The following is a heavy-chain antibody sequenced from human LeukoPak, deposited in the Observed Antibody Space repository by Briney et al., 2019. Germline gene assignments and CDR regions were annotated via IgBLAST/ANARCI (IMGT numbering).Heavy chain of an antibody. Sequence: GGSLRLSCAASGFTFSSYAMSWVRQAPGKGLEWVSAISGSGGSTYYADSVRGRFTISRDNSKNTLYLQMNSLRAEDTAVYYCAKDYYEEGAFDIWGQGTMVTVSS. J-gene: IGHJ3*02. CDR1: GFTFSSYA. CDR2: ISGSGGST. D-gene: IGHD3-22*01. V-gene: IGHV3-23*01. CDR3: AKDYYEEGAFDI.